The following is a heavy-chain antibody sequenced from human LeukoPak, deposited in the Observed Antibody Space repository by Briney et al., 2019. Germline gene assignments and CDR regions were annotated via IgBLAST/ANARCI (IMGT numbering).Heavy chain of an antibody. J-gene: IGHJ4*02. D-gene: IGHD6-19*01. CDR3: ANSSSGWPDY. V-gene: IGHV3-23*01. Sequence: GGSLRLSCAASGFTFSNAWMSWVRQAPGKGLEWVLAISGSGGSTYYADSVKGRFTISRDNSKNTLYLQMNSLRAEDTAVYYCANSSSGWPDYWGQGTLVTVSS. CDR2: ISGSGGST. CDR1: GFTFSNAW.